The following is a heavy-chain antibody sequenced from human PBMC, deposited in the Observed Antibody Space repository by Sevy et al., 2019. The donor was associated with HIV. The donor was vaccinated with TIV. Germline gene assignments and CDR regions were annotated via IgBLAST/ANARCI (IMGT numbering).Heavy chain of an antibody. J-gene: IGHJ6*02. CDR3: ARESYDILPGSRGMDV. CDR1: GGSISSYY. D-gene: IGHD3-9*01. V-gene: IGHV4-59*01. Sequence: SETLSLTCTVSGGSISSYYWSWIRQPPGKRLEWIGYIYYSGSTNYNPSLKSRVTISVDTSKNQFSLKLRSVTAADTAGCYCARESYDILPGSRGMDVWGQGTTVTVSS. CDR2: IYYSGST.